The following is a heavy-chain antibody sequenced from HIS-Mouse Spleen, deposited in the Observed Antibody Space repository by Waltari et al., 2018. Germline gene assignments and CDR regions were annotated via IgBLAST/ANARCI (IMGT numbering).Heavy chain of an antibody. CDR3: AREIPYSSSWYDWYFDL. V-gene: IGHV4-39*07. Sequence: QLQLQESGPGLVKPSETLSLTCTVSGGSISSSSYYWGWIRQPPGKGLEGIGGIYYSGSTYDNPSLKSRVTISVDTSKNQFSLKLSSVTAADTAVYYCAREIPYSSSWYDWYFDLWGRGTLVTVSS. D-gene: IGHD6-13*01. CDR2: IYYSGST. CDR1: GGSISSSSYY. J-gene: IGHJ2*01.